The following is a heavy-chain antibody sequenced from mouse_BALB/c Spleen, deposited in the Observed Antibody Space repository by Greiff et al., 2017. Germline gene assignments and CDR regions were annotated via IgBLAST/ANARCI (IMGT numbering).Heavy chain of an antibody. J-gene: IGHJ1*01. CDR1: GDSITSGY. CDR2: ISYSGST. Sequence: EVMLVESGPSLVKPSQTLSLTCSVTGDSITSGYWNWIRKFPGNKLEYMGYISYSGSTYYNPSLKSRISITRDTSKNQYYLQLNSVTTEDTATYYCARLIRRSWYFDVWGAGTTVTVSS. D-gene: IGHD1-1*01. V-gene: IGHV3-8*02. CDR3: ARLIRRSWYFDV.